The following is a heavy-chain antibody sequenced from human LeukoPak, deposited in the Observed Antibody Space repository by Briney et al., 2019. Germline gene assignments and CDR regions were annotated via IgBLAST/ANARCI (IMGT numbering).Heavy chain of an antibody. J-gene: IGHJ5*02. D-gene: IGHD3-16*01. Sequence: SVKVSCEASGGTLSSYAISWVRQAPGQGLEWRGGIIPIFGTANYAQKFQGRVTITADKSTSTAYMELSSLRSEDTAVYYCARDSARERGLWFDPWGQGTLVTVSS. CDR3: ARDSARERGLWFDP. CDR1: GGTLSSYA. V-gene: IGHV1-69*06. CDR2: IIPIFGTA.